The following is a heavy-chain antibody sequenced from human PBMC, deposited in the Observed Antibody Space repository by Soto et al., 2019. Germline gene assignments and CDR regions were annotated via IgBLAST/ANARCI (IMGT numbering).Heavy chain of an antibody. D-gene: IGHD1-1*01. CDR1: GFTVSSNY. Sequence: GGSLRLSCAASGFTVSSNYMSWVRQAPGKGLEWVSVIYSGGSTYYADSVKGRFTISRDNSKNTLYLQMNSLRSEDTAVYYCARDLARSGTGTDYYYYMDVWGKGTTVTVSS. J-gene: IGHJ6*03. CDR3: ARDLARSGTGTDYYYYMDV. CDR2: IYSGGST. V-gene: IGHV3-53*05.